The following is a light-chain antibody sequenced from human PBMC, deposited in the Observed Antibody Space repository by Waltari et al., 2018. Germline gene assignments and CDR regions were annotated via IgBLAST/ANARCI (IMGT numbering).Light chain of an antibody. CDR3: QQYNNYWT. Sequence: GDRVTITCRASQSINSWLAWYQQKPGKAPKLLIYKAFVLESALPLRFSGSGSGTEFTLTICXLQPXXXXXXXCQQYNNYWTFGQGTKVEI. J-gene: IGKJ1*01. CDR2: KAF. CDR1: QSINSW. V-gene: IGKV1-5*03.